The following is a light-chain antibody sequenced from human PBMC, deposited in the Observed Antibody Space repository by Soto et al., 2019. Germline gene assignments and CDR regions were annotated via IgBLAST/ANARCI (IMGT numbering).Light chain of an antibody. CDR2: GAS. Sequence: EIVMTQSPATLSVSPGERATLSCRASQSVSSNLAWYQQKPGQAPRLLIYGASTRATGIPARFSGSGSGTEFTLTISSLHAEDFAFYYSQQYNNWPPLTYGQGTKVENK. V-gene: IGKV3-15*01. CDR1: QSVSSN. J-gene: IGKJ1*01. CDR3: QQYNNWPPLT.